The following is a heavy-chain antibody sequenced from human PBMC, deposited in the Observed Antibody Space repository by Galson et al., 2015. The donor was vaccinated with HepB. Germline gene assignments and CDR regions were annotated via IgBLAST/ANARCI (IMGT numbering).Heavy chain of an antibody. J-gene: IGHJ4*02. Sequence: SLRLSCAASGFTFSSYGMHWVRQSPGKGLDWVATISYDGSNKVYGDSVKGRVTISRDNSKNTLYLEMKSLRTEDTALYYCAKRGTAAPGTLDYWGQGTLVTVSS. CDR3: AKRGTAAPGTLDY. CDR1: GFTFSSYG. V-gene: IGHV3-30*18. D-gene: IGHD6-13*01. CDR2: ISYDGSNK.